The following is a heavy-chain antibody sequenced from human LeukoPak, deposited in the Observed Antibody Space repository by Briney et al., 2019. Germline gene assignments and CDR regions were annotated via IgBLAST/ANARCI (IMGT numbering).Heavy chain of an antibody. CDR2: IRSTSTYI. D-gene: IGHD3-3*01. CDR3: ASSPAAEWLLNH. V-gene: IGHV3-21*01. CDR1: GFTFSSYS. Sequence: GGSLRLSCAASGFTFSSYSMNWVRQAPGKGLEWVSSIRSTSTYIYYADSVKGRFTISRDNAKNSLYLQMNSLRAEDTAVYYCASSPAAEWLLNHWGQGTLVTVSS. J-gene: IGHJ4*02.